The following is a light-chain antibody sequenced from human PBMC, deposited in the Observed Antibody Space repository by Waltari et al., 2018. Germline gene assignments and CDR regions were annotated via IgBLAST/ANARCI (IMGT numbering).Light chain of an antibody. CDR1: QSLVHSDGNTH. J-gene: IGKJ2*01. Sequence: DGVMTQSPLPLPVTLGQPASIPRKSSQSLVHSDGNTHLNWFQQRPGQSPRRLIYRVSNRDSGVPDRCSGSCSGTDFTLTISRVEAEDVGVYYCMQGTHWPYTFGQGTKLDIK. CDR2: RVS. CDR3: MQGTHWPYT. V-gene: IGKV2-30*02.